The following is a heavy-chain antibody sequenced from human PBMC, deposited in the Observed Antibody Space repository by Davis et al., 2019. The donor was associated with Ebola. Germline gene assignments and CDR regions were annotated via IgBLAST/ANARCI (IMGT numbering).Heavy chain of an antibody. D-gene: IGHD3-22*01. CDR3: TRDRDYYDRTSYHPRGWFDR. CDR1: GFTFSDYY. CDR2: ISSSGSTI. V-gene: IGHV3-11*04. J-gene: IGHJ5*02. Sequence: GESLKISCAASGFTFSDYYMSWIRQAPGKGLEWVSYISSSGSTIYYADSVKGRFTISRDNAKNSVSLEMTSLRADDTAVYYCTRDRDYYDRTSYHPRGWFDRWGQGTLVIVSS.